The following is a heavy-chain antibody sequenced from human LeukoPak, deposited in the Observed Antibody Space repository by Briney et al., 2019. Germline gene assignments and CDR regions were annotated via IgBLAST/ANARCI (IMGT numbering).Heavy chain of an antibody. D-gene: IGHD2-8*02. J-gene: IGHJ4*02. V-gene: IGHV4-4*07. Sequence: SETLSLTCTVSGGSISGYYWSWIRQPAGKGLEWIGRVYTSVSTNYNPSLKSRVTISLDTSKNQFSLKLSSVTAADTAVYYCAGHHPRNTVDFWGQGTLVTVSS. CDR1: GGSISGYY. CDR3: AGHHPRNTVDF. CDR2: VYTSVST.